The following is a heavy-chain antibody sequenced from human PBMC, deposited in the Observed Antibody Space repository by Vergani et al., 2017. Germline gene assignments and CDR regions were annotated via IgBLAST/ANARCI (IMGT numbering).Heavy chain of an antibody. D-gene: IGHD2-2*01. V-gene: IGHV4-59*01. Sequence: VQLQESGPGLVKPSETLSLTCTVSGGSISSYYWSWIRQPPGKGLEWIGYIYYSGSTNYNPSLKSRVTISVDTSKNQFSLKLSSVTAADTAVYYCARVWGYCSSTSCYQYYFYYWGQGTLVTVSS. CDR1: GGSISSYY. J-gene: IGHJ4*02. CDR2: IYYSGST. CDR3: ARVWGYCSSTSCYQYYFYY.